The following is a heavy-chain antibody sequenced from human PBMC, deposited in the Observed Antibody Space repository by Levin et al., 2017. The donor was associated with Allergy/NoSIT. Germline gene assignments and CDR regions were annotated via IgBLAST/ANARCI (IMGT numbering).Heavy chain of an antibody. D-gene: IGHD1-1*01. CDR3: ARRTGPIDY. Sequence: SETLSLTCTVSGVSISSYYWSWIRQPPGKGLEWIGYIYYSGNTNYNPSLKSRVTMSVDTSKNQISLRLTSVTAADTAVYYCARRTGPIDYWGQGTLVTVSS. J-gene: IGHJ4*02. CDR1: GVSISSYY. V-gene: IGHV4-59*01. CDR2: IYYSGNT.